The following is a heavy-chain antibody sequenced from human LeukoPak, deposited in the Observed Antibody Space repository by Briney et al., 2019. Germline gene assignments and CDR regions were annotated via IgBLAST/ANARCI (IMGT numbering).Heavy chain of an antibody. D-gene: IGHD1-26*01. V-gene: IGHV3-74*01. CDR3: ARGGTSGPDSY. CDR2: TNSDGSST. Sequence: GGSLRLSCAASGFTFSSYWMHWVRQAPGKGLVWVSRTNSDGSSTSYADSVKGRFTISRDNAKNTLYLQMNSLRAEDTAVYYCARGGTSGPDSYWGQGTLVTVSS. J-gene: IGHJ4*02. CDR1: GFTFSSYW.